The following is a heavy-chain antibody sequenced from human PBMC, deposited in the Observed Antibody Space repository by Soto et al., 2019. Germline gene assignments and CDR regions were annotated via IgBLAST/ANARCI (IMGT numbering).Heavy chain of an antibody. CDR3: ARVRFPSAPRRPLDYYFMDV. V-gene: IGHV3-23*04. CDR1: GFTFGSYA. J-gene: IGHJ6*03. CDR2: ISGGGGGR. D-gene: IGHD6-6*01. Sequence: VQLVESGGGLVQPGGSLRLSCAASGFTFGSYAMTWVRQAPGKGLEWVSGISGGGGGRYYSDSVEARFTISRDNPKNLLYLQMNTLRAEDTAVYFCARVRFPSAPRRPLDYYFMDVWGNGTTITVSS.